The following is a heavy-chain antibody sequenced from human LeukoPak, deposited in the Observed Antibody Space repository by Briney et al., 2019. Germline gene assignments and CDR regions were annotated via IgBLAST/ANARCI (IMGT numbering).Heavy chain of an antibody. CDR2: IYHSEST. Sequence: SQTLSLTCVVSGGSITSGGYSWSWIRQPPGKGLEWIGYIYHSESTYYNPSLKSRLTISVDRSRNQFSLRLSSVTAADTAVYYCAGGPSAAAVWGQGTLVTVSS. J-gene: IGHJ4*02. CDR3: AGGPSAAAV. D-gene: IGHD6-13*01. V-gene: IGHV4-30-2*01. CDR1: GGSITSGGYS.